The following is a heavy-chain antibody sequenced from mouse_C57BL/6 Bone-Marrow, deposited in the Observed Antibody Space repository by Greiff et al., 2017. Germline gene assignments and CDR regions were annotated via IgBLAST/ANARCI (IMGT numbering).Heavy chain of an antibody. D-gene: IGHD1-1*01. Sequence: QVQLKESGPELVKPGASVKISCKASGYAFSSSWMNWVKQRPGKGLEWIGRIYPGDGDTNYNGKFKGKATLTADKSSSTAYMQLSSLTSEDSAVYFCAVTTVPPAYWGQGTLVTVSA. CDR3: AVTTVPPAY. J-gene: IGHJ3*01. CDR2: IYPGDGDT. V-gene: IGHV1-82*01. CDR1: GYAFSSSW.